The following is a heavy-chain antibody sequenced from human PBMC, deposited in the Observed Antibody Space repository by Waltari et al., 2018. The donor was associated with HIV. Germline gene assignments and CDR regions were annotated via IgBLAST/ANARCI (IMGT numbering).Heavy chain of an antibody. CDR2: ITTGFGGA. Sequence: QVHLVQSGAELKKPGSSVRVSCQASGAIFSRHALSWVRQAPGHGLEWLGGITTGFGGAHYAQKFQGRVTITADESTTTTFIEISGLTSHDTAVYYCASPLNAVTSAGAYYYYGMDVWGQGTMV. D-gene: IGHD4-17*01. CDR1: GAIFSRHA. CDR3: ASPLNAVTSAGAYYYYGMDV. J-gene: IGHJ6*02. V-gene: IGHV1-69*01.